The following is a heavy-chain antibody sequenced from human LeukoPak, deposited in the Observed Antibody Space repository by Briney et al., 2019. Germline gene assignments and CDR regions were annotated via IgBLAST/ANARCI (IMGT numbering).Heavy chain of an antibody. J-gene: IGHJ4*02. Sequence: GGSLRLSWASSGLTLCKRRMAWVGQAAGKGLECVADINEDETEKNYLDSVRGRLAISRDNAKKSMYLKMNSLRAEDTAMYYCATWRNRSVSVYYFWGQGGLVTVSS. CDR1: GLTLCKRR. D-gene: IGHD1-14*01. CDR3: ATWRNRSVSVYYF. V-gene: IGHV3-7*05. CDR2: INEDETEK.